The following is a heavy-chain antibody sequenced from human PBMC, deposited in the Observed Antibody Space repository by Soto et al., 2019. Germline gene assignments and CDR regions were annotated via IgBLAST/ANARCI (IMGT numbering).Heavy chain of an antibody. J-gene: IGHJ6*03. V-gene: IGHV1-18*01. CDR2: ISPYNGNT. Sequence: ASVKVSCKTPGYTFTSYAISWVRQAPGQGLEWMGWISPYNGNTNYAQNLQGRVTMTTDTSTTTAYMELRSLRSDDTAVYYCARGTTVTTTPTYYYMDVWGKGTTVTVSS. CDR1: GYTFTSYA. D-gene: IGHD4-4*01. CDR3: ARGTTVTTTPTYYYMDV.